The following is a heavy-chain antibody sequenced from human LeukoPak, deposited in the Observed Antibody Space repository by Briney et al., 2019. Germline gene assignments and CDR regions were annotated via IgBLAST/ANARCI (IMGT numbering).Heavy chain of an antibody. CDR1: GFNYIKDW. D-gene: IGHD3-22*01. CDR2: INQDGSEI. CDR3: TPDQGSMIVIRPINWYFDL. J-gene: IGHJ2*01. V-gene: IGHV3-7*01. Sequence: ALILSWASTGFNYIKDWLSGVRQAPGKGLEWLANINQDGSEIYYVDSGKGRFTISRDNGNNSLYLQINSLRADDTAVYDGTPDQGSMIVIRPINWYFDLWGRGNLGTVSS.